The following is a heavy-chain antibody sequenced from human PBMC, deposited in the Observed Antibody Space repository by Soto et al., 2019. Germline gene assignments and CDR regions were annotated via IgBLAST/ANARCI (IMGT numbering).Heavy chain of an antibody. V-gene: IGHV4-31*03. CDR1: GGSISSGGYY. CDR3: AREPYYDFWSGYFASEPDDAFAI. CDR2: IYYSGST. D-gene: IGHD3-3*01. Sequence: SETLSLTCTVSGGSISSGGYYWSWIRQHPGKGLEWIGYIYYSGSTYYNPSLKSRVTISVDTSKNQFSLKLSSVTAADTAVYYCAREPYYDFWSGYFASEPDDAFAIWGQGTMVTVSS. J-gene: IGHJ3*02.